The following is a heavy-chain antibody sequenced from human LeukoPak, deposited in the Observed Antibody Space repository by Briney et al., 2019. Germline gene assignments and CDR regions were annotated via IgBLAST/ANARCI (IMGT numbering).Heavy chain of an antibody. CDR2: IYYSGST. J-gene: IGHJ4*02. CDR3: ARADYDFWSGYYRGHFDY. CDR1: GGSISSYY. V-gene: IGHV4-59*01. Sequence: PSETLSLTCTVSGGSISSYYWSWIRQPPGKGLEWIGYIYYSGSTNYNPSLKSRVTISVDTSKNQFSLKLSSVTAADTAVYYRARADYDFWSGYYRGHFDYWGQGTLVTVSS. D-gene: IGHD3-3*01.